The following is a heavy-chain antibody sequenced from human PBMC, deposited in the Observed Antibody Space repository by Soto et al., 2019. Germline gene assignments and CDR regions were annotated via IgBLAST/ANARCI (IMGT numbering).Heavy chain of an antibody. CDR2: IIPIFGTA. Sequence: SVKVSCKASGGTFSSYAISWVRQAPGQGLEWMGGIIPIFGTANYAQKFQGRVTITADESTSTAYMELSSLRSEDTAVYYCASSWINYYDSSGYYAYFDYWGQGTLVTVSS. D-gene: IGHD3-22*01. CDR3: ASSWINYYDSSGYYAYFDY. V-gene: IGHV1-69*13. CDR1: GGTFSSYA. J-gene: IGHJ4*02.